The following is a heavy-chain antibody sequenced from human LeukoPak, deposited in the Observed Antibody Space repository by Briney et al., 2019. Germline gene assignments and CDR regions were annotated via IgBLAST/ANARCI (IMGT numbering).Heavy chain of an antibody. CDR1: GGSISSYY. CDR2: IYYSGST. J-gene: IGHJ4*02. D-gene: IGHD5-12*01. CDR3: ARDAWHPDRDKTYYFDY. V-gene: IGHV4-59*01. Sequence: SETLSLTCTVSGGSISSYYWSWIRQPPGKGLEWIGYIYYSGSTNYNPSLESRVTISVDTSKNQFSLKLSSVTAADTAVYYCARDAWHPDRDKTYYFDYWGQGTLVTVSS.